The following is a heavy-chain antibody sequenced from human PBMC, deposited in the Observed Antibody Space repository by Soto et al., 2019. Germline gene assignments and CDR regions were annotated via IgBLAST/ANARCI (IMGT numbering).Heavy chain of an antibody. CDR2: ISDDGSNK. J-gene: IGHJ4*02. D-gene: IGHD3-10*01. CDR1: GFSFSSYG. CDR3: VGGHYFGDY. V-gene: IGHV3-30*03. Sequence: GGSLRLSCVASGFSFSSYGMQWVRQAPGKGLEWVALISDDGSNKYYRDSVKGRFTVSRDNSKNTLYLQLNSLRAEDTAVYYCVGGHYFGDYWGQGTLVTVSS.